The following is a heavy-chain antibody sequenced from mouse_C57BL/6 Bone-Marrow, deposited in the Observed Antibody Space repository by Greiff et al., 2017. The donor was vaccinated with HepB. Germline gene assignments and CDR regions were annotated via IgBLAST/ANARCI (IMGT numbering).Heavy chain of an antibody. D-gene: IGHD2-4*01. Sequence: QVQLQQSGAELVMPGASVKLSCKASGYTFTSYWMHWVKQRPGQGLEWIGEIDPSDSYTNYNQKFKGKSTLTVDKSSSTAHMQLSSLTSEDSAVYYCARSAITRFAYWGQGTLVTVSA. V-gene: IGHV1-69*01. J-gene: IGHJ3*01. CDR3: ARSAITRFAY. CDR1: GYTFTSYW. CDR2: IDPSDSYT.